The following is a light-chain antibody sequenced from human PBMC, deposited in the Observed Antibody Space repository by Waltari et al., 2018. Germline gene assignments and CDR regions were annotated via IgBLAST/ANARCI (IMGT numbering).Light chain of an antibody. CDR3: HQYNSYPWT. V-gene: IGKV1-5*01. CDR2: DVS. Sequence: DIQMTQSPSTLSAPVGERVTITCRASQSISSWLAWYQQKPGKAPKLLIYDVSSLESGVPSRFSGSGSGTEFTLTISSLQPDDFATYYCHQYNSYPWTFGQGTKVEIK. CDR1: QSISSW. J-gene: IGKJ1*01.